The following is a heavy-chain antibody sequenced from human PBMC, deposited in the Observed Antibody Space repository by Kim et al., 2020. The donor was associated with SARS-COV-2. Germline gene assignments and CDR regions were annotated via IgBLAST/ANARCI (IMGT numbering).Heavy chain of an antibody. Sequence: GGSLRLSCTTSGFTFGDHAMSWVRQAPGKGPEWVGFIRAKAFRGTTDYAASVKGRFTISRDDSKSIAYLQMNSLKTEDTAVYYCTRAPLRQLLLYDYWGQGTLVTVSS. J-gene: IGHJ4*02. D-gene: IGHD2-2*01. CDR2: IRAKAFRGTT. CDR1: GFTFGDHA. CDR3: TRAPLRQLLLYDY. V-gene: IGHV3-49*04.